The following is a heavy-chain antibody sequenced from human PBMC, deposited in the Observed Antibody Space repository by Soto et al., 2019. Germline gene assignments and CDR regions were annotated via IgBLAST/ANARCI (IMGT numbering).Heavy chain of an antibody. V-gene: IGHV3-9*01. Sequence: EVQLVESGGGLVQPGRSLRLSCAASGFTFDDYAMHWVRQAPGKGLEWVSGISWNSGSIGYADSVKGRFTISRDNAKNSLYLEMNSRRAEDTALYSCAKSTVGTTKFISYYHYCMDVWGKGTTVTVSS. D-gene: IGHD1-7*01. CDR2: ISWNSGSI. J-gene: IGHJ6*03. CDR3: AKSTVGTTKFISYYHYCMDV. CDR1: GFTFDDYA.